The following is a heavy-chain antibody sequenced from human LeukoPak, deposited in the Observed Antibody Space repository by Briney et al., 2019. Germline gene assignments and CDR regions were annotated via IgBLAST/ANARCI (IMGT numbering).Heavy chain of an antibody. CDR1: GFTFSIYW. V-gene: IGHV3-7*05. CDR3: ARGLVGSGCYFDY. D-gene: IGHD6-19*01. CDR2: IKEDGGER. Sequence: GGSLRLSCAASGFTFSIYWMSWVRQAPGKGLEWVANIKEDGGERYYVDSVKGRFTISRDNAKNLLYMQMNSLRAEDTAVYYCARGLVGSGCYFDYWGQGTLVIVSS. J-gene: IGHJ4*02.